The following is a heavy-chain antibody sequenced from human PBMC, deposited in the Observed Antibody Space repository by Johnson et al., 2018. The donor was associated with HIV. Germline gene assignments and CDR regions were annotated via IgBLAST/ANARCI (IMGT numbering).Heavy chain of an antibody. V-gene: IGHV3-9*01. CDR2: ISWKSISL. CDR1: GFTFDDYA. J-gene: IGHJ3*02. Sequence: VQLVESGGGLAQPGRSLRLSCAASGFTFDDYATHWVRQAPGKGLEWVSGISWKSISLAYADSVKGRFTISRDDAMNSLYLEMNSLRTEDTALYYCAKDMRSRSSSPRGPFDIWGQGTMVTVSS. D-gene: IGHD6-13*01. CDR3: AKDMRSRSSSPRGPFDI.